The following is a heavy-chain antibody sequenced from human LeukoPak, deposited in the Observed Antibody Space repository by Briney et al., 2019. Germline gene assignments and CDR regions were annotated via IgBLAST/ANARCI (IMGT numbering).Heavy chain of an antibody. CDR2: IYPGDSDT. Sequence: GESLKISCKASGYTFTNYWIGWVRQMPGKGLEWMGIIYPGDSDTRYSPSFRGQVIISADKSIRTAYLQWTGLKASDTAMYYCARHTGEGSHFQHWGQGSLVTVSS. V-gene: IGHV5-51*01. CDR3: ARHTGEGSHFQH. D-gene: IGHD3-16*01. CDR1: GYTFTNYW. J-gene: IGHJ1*01.